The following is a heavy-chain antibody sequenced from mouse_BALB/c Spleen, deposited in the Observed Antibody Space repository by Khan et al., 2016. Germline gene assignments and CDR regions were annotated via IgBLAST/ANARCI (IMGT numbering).Heavy chain of an antibody. V-gene: IGHV6-6*02. CDR2: IRLKSVDYVT. Sequence: EVKLVVSGGGLVQPGGSMKLSCVASGFTFSNYWMNWVRQSPAKGLEWVVEIRLKSVDYVTHYAESVKGRFTISRADYNIIIHLQMNNLRAEDTGMYFCWVLLWGQGTTLTVSS. J-gene: IGHJ2*01. CDR1: GFTFSNYW. CDR3: WVLL. D-gene: IGHD2-14*01.